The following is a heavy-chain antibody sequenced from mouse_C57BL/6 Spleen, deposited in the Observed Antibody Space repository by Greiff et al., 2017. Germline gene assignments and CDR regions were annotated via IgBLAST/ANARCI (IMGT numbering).Heavy chain of an antibody. CDR3: ARWPPAMDY. Sequence: EVQLQQSGAELVRPGSSVKMSCKTSGYTFTSYGINWVKQRPGQGLEWIGYIYFGNGYTEYNEKFKGKVTLTSDTSSSPSYLQLSSLTSDDSAIYYCARWPPAMDYWCQGTSVTVSA. CDR1: GYTFTSYG. CDR2: IYFGNGYT. V-gene: IGHV1-58*01. J-gene: IGHJ4*01.